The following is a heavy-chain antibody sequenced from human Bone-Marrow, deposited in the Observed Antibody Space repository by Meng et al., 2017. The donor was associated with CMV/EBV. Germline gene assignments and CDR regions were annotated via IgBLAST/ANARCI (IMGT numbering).Heavy chain of an antibody. V-gene: IGHV4-39*01. Sequence: GSLRLSCTVSGGSISSSSYYWGWIRQPPGKGLEWIGSIYYSGSTYYNPSLKSRVTISVDTSKNQFSLKLSSVTAADTAVYYCARHGPIFGVVIIVGSNFDYWGQGTLVTVSS. D-gene: IGHD3-3*01. CDR3: ARHGPIFGVVIIVGSNFDY. CDR2: IYYSGST. CDR1: GGSISSSSYY. J-gene: IGHJ4*02.